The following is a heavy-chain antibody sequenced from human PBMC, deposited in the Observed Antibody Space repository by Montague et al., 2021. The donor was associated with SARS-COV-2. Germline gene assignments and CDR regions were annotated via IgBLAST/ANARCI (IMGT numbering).Heavy chain of an antibody. CDR2: IYHSGTT. J-gene: IGHJ3*02. CDR1: GYSISSGYY. V-gene: IGHV4-38-2*02. Sequence: SETLSLTCTVSGYSISSGYYWGWIRKFPGKGLEWIGSIYHSGTTYYNPSLKSRVTISVDTSKNQFSLKMYSVTAADTVQFYCARDRTFRDGYLDAFEIWGQGTMVTVSP. CDR3: ARDRTFRDGYLDAFEI. D-gene: IGHD5-24*01.